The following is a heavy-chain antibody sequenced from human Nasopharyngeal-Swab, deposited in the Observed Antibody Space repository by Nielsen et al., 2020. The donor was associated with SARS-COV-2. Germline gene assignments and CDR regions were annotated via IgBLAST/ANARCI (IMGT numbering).Heavy chain of an antibody. V-gene: IGHV3-21*01. CDR3: ARDLGGSVPAAMGAFDI. Sequence: VRQAPGKGLEWVSSISSSSSYIYYADSVKGRFTISRDNAKNSLYLQMNSLRAEDTAVYYCARDLGGSVPAAMGAFDIWGQGTVVTVSS. CDR2: ISSSSSYI. J-gene: IGHJ3*02. D-gene: IGHD2-2*01.